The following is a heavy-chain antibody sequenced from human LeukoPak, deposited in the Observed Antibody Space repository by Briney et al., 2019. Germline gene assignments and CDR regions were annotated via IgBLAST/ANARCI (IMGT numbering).Heavy chain of an antibody. CDR3: VGGVGYYYDSSGYYPFDY. CDR1: GGSISSSSYY. D-gene: IGHD3-22*01. V-gene: IGHV4-39*01. CDR2: IYYSGST. J-gene: IGHJ4*02. Sequence: PSETLSLTCTVSGGSISSSSYYWGWIRQPPGKGLEWLGSIYYSGSTYYNPSLKSRVTISVDTSKNQFSLKLSSVTAADTAVYYCVGGVGYYYDSSGYYPFDYWGQGTLVTVSS.